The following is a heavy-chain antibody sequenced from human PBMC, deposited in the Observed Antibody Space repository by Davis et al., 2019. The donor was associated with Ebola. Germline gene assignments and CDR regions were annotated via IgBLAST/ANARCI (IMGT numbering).Heavy chain of an antibody. CDR2: IIPIFDTT. D-gene: IGHD6-13*01. J-gene: IGHJ6*02. CDR3: GGMGIAPKPYYYYYGMDV. V-gene: IGHV1-69*13. CDR1: GYTFTSYG. Sequence: SVKVSCKTFGYTFTSYGITWVRQAPGQGLEWMGGIIPIFDTTNYALKFQGRVTITADESTSTAYMELSSLRSEDTAMYYCGGMGIAPKPYYYYYGMDVWGQGTTVTVSS.